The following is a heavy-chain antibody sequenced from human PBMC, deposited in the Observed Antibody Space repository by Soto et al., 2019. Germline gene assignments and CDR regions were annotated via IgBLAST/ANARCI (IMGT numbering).Heavy chain of an antibody. J-gene: IGHJ4*02. CDR1: EFMSSISA. CDR2: TSYDGTTK. D-gene: IGHD2-2*01. V-gene: IGHV3-30-3*01. Sequence: PGGSLRHSCAGCEFMSSISAMHLVRQAPGKGPEWVAVTSYDGTTKYYADSVKGRFTISRDNSNNTLSLQMNSLSAEDTAVYYCTREVVRPYFDYWGQGTPVTVSS. CDR3: TREVVRPYFDY.